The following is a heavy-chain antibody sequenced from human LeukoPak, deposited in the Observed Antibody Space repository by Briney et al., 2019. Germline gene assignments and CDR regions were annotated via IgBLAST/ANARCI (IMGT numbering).Heavy chain of an antibody. D-gene: IGHD3-22*01. CDR1: DGAIAGYS. J-gene: IGHJ3*02. CDR3: ARDYSYYYDSSGARRTTRGAFHI. V-gene: IGHV4-4*08. CDR2: IDASGST. Sequence: SETLSLTCTVSDGAIAGYSWSWIRQPPGKGLEWIGRIDASGSTNYNASLKSRVTISVDTPKNQFSLKLSSVTAADTAVYYCARDYSYYYDSSGARRTTRGAFHIWGQGTMVTVSS.